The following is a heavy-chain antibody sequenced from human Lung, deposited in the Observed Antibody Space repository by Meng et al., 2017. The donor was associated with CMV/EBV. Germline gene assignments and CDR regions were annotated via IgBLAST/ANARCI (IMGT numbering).Heavy chain of an antibody. J-gene: IGHJ5*02. CDR3: ARDPPPDPGIAVAGFFDP. V-gene: IGHV1-69*10. D-gene: IGHD6-19*01. CDR2: IIPILGIA. CDR1: GGTFSSYA. Sequence: SXXVSXKASGGTFSSYAISWVRQAPGQGLEWMGGIIPILGIANYAQKFQGRVTITADKSTSTAYMELSSLRSEDTAVYYCARDPPPDPGIAVAGFFDPXGQGXLVTVSS.